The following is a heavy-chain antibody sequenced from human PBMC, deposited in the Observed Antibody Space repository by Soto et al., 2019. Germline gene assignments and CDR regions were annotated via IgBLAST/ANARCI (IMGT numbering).Heavy chain of an antibody. CDR2: INPNSGGT. V-gene: IGHV1-2*04. CDR1: GYTFTGYY. Sequence: GASVKVSCKASGYTFTGYYMHWVRQAPGQGLEWMGWINPNSGGTNYAQKFQGWVTMTRDTSISTAYVELSRLRSDDTAVYYCARGGYCSSTSCSQSPAVVYGMDVWGQGTTVTVSS. CDR3: ARGGYCSSTSCSQSPAVVYGMDV. D-gene: IGHD2-2*01. J-gene: IGHJ6*02.